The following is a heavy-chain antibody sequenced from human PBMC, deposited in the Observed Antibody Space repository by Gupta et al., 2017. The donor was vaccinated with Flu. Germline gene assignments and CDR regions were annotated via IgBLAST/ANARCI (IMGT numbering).Heavy chain of an antibody. V-gene: IGHV3-30*18. CDR3: AKQLGYGYSAGFDY. J-gene: IGHJ4*02. D-gene: IGHD1-26*01. CDR2: ISYDGSNK. CDR1: GLTFSSYG. Sequence: QVQLVESGGGVVRPGRSLRPSCAASGLTFSSYGMHWVRPAPGKGQEWVAVISYDGSNKYDADSVKGRFTISRDNSKNTLYLQMNSLRAEDTAVYYCAKQLGYGYSAGFDYWGQGTLVTVSS.